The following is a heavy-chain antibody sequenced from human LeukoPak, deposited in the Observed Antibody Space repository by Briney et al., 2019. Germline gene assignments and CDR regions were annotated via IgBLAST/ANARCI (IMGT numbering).Heavy chain of an antibody. Sequence: SETLSLTCTVSGGSISSGDYYWSWIRQPPGKGLEWIGYIYYSGSDYYNPSLKSRVTISVDTSKNQFSLKLSSVTAADTAVYYCAREYSSSWYNEYYYYYYGMDVWGQGTTVTVSS. D-gene: IGHD6-13*01. CDR2: IYYSGSD. CDR3: AREYSSSWYNEYYYYYYGMDV. J-gene: IGHJ6*02. CDR1: GGSISSGDYY. V-gene: IGHV4-30-4*01.